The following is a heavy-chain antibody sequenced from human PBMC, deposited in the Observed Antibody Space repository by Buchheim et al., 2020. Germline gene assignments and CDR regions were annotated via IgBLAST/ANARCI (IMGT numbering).Heavy chain of an antibody. V-gene: IGHV1-58*01. D-gene: IGHD3-22*01. CDR1: GFTFTSSA. CDR2: IVVGSGNT. Sequence: QMQLVQSGPEVKKPGTSVKVSCKASGFTFTSSAVQWVRQARGQRLEWIGWIVVGSGNTNYAQKFQERVTITRDMSTSTAYMELSSLRSEDTAVYYCAAGYYYDSSGQYYYYGMDVWGQGTT. CDR3: AAGYYYDSSGQYYYYGMDV. J-gene: IGHJ6*02.